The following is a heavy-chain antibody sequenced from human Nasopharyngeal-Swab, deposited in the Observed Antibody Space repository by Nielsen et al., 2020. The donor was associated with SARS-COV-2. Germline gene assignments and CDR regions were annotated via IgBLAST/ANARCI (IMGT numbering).Heavy chain of an antibody. CDR2: IKQDGSNK. CDR3: ARDSGAYGSGEIDY. D-gene: IGHD3-10*01. V-gene: IGHV3-33*01. J-gene: IGHJ4*02. Sequence: WIRQPPGKGLEWVANIKQDGSNKYYADSVKGRFTISRDNSKNTLYLQMNSLRAEDTAVYYCARDSGAYGSGEIDYWGQGTLVTVSS.